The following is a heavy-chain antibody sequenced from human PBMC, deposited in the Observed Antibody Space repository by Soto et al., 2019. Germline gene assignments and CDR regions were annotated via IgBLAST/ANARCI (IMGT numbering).Heavy chain of an antibody. Sequence: EVQLLESGGGLVQPGGSLRLSCAASGFTFSSYAMRWVRQAPVKGLEWVSAISGSGGSTYYADSVKGRFTISRDNSKNTLYLQMTSLSSEDTALYYCARRGSGSYYDYWGQGTLVTVSS. CDR1: GFTFSSYA. J-gene: IGHJ4*02. CDR2: ISGSGGST. V-gene: IGHV3-23*01. CDR3: ARRGSGSYYDY. D-gene: IGHD1-26*01.